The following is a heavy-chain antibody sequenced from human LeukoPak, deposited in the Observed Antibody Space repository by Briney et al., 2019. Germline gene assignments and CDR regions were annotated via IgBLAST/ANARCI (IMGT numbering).Heavy chain of an antibody. J-gene: IGHJ4*02. CDR1: GFTFSIYG. V-gene: IGHV3-33*01. CDR2: IWNDGSNK. CDR3: ARASGPFDY. Sequence: GGSLGLSCAASGFTFSIYGMHWVRQAPGKGLEWVAVIWNDGSNKCYADSVKGRFTISRDNSKNTLYLQMNSLRAEDTAVYSCARASGPFDYWGQGTLVTVSS. D-gene: IGHD3-10*01.